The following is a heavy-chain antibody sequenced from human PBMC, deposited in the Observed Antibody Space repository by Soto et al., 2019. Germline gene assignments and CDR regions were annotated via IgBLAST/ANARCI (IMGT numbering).Heavy chain of an antibody. V-gene: IGHV3-48*01. CDR3: ARHPERIAEIGWFDP. CDR1: GFTFSSYS. Sequence: PGGSLRLACAASGFTFSSYSMNGVRQAPGKGLEWVSYISSSSSTIYYADSVKGRFTISRDNVKNSLYLQMNSLRAEDTAVYYCARHPERIAEIGWFDPWGQGTLVTVSS. CDR2: ISSSSSTI. D-gene: IGHD6-13*01. J-gene: IGHJ5*02.